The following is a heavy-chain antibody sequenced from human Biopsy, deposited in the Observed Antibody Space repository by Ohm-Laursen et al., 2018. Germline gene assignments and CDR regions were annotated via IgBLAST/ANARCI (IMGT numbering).Heavy chain of an antibody. CDR1: EFNVDRNH. D-gene: IGHD3-16*01. Sequence: SLRLSCAASEFNVDRNHMNWVRQAPGKGLEWVSMIHGGGRTDYADSVKGRFTVSRDNSKDTVYLQMNALRVDDTAMYYCAGAGGHSFWGQGALVTVSS. V-gene: IGHV3-66*01. CDR3: AGAGGHSF. CDR2: IHGGGRT. J-gene: IGHJ4*02.